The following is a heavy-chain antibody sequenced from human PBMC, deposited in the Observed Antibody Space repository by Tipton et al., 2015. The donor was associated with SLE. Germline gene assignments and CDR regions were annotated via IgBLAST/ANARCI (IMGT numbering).Heavy chain of an antibody. Sequence: LRLSCTVSGGSISSGDYYWSWIRQPAGQGLEWDGYIYYSGSNYYNPSIKSRITISVATSKNQFSLKLSAVTAADTAVYYCASEGDETRDYGDAYYDYYYVGVWGKGTTVTVSS. CDR1: GGSISSGDYY. V-gene: IGHV4-30-4*08. J-gene: IGHJ6*03. CDR2: IYYSGSN. D-gene: IGHD4-17*01. CDR3: ASEGDETRDYGDAYYDYYYVGV.